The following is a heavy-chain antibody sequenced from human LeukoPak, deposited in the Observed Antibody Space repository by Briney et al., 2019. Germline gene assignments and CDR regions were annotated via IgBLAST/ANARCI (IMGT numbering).Heavy chain of an antibody. CDR2: VNPGDSDT. CDR3: ARRARYYYDSSGYFYFDY. D-gene: IGHD3-22*01. V-gene: IGHV5-51*01. J-gene: IGHJ4*02. Sequence: GESLKISCKGSGYSFTSYWIGWVRQMPGKGLEWMGIVNPGDSDTRYSPSFQGQVTISADKSISTAYLQWSSLKASDTAMYYCARRARYYYDSSGYFYFDYWGQGTLVTVSS. CDR1: GYSFTSYW.